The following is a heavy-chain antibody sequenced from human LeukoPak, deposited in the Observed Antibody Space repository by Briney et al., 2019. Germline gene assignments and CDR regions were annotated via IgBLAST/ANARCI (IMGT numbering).Heavy chain of an antibody. D-gene: IGHD1-26*01. CDR1: GFTFSSYW. V-gene: IGHV3-30-3*01. Sequence: PGGSLRLSCAASGFTFSSYWMHWVRQAPGKGLEWVAVISYDGSNKYYADSVKGRLTISRDNSKNTLYLQMNSLRAEDTAVYYCASDIVGATHDYWGQGTLVTVSS. CDR2: ISYDGSNK. CDR3: ASDIVGATHDY. J-gene: IGHJ4*02.